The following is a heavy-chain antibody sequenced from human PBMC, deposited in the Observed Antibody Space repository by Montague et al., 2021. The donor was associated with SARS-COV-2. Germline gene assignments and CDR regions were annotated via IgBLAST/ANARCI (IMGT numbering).Heavy chain of an antibody. J-gene: IGHJ4*02. D-gene: IGHD5-18*01. V-gene: IGHV4-39*01. CDR2: ADYSGNT. CDR1: GGPISGSSDY. CDR3: ARREYSYGWGD. Sequence: SETLSLTCTVTGGPISGSSDYWGWIRQSPGKGLEWIASADYSGNTYYSPSLKSRLTISVDTSKNQFSLKLNSVTAADTALYYCARREYSYGWGDWGQGTLVTVSS.